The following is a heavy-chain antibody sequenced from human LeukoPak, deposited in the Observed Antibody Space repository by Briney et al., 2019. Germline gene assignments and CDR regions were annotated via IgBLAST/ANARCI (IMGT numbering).Heavy chain of an antibody. V-gene: IGHV4-59*01. CDR2: IYYSGST. J-gene: IGHJ4*02. CDR1: GGSISSYY. Sequence: SETLSLTCTVSGGSISSYYWSWIRQPPGKGLEWIGYIYYSGSTNYNPSLKSRVTISVDTSKNQFSLKLSSVTAADTAVYYCARGRDGYNRVSLDYWGQGTLVTVSS. D-gene: IGHD5-24*01. CDR3: ARGRDGYNRVSLDY.